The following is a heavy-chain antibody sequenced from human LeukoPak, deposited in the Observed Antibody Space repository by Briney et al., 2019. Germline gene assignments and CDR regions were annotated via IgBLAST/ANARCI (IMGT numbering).Heavy chain of an antibody. CDR2: ISAFNGNT. CDR1: GYTFTSYG. J-gene: IGHJ5*02. Sequence: ASVKVSCKASGYTFTSYGISWVRQAPGHGLEWMGRISAFNGNTNYAQKFQGRVTMTTDTSTSTAYMELRSLRSDDTAVYYCARERITMVRGVGWFDPWGQGTLVTVSS. D-gene: IGHD3-10*01. CDR3: ARERITMVRGVGWFDP. V-gene: IGHV1-18*01.